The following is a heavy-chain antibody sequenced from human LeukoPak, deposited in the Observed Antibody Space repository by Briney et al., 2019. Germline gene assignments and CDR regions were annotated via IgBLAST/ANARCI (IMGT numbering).Heavy chain of an antibody. D-gene: IGHD3-9*01. CDR1: GFTFSGYA. Sequence: GGSLRLSCAASGFTFSGYAMSWVRQAPGKGLQWVSTISRSGDNTYYADSVKGRFTIPRDNAKNSLYLQMNSLRAEDTAVYYCASTAGVLRYFDWFFDYWGQGTLVTVSS. J-gene: IGHJ4*02. V-gene: IGHV3-23*01. CDR2: ISRSGDNT. CDR3: ASTAGVLRYFDWFFDY.